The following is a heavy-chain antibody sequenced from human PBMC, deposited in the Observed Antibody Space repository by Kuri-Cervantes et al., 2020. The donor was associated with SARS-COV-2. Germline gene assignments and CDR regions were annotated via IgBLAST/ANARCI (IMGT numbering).Heavy chain of an antibody. CDR3: ARDLSTVLGEDYFDY. Sequence: GESLKISCAASGFTFSSYGMHCVRQAPGKGLEWVAVIWYDGSNKYYADSVKGRFTISRDNSKNTLYLQMNSLRAEDTAVYYCARDLSTVLGEDYFDYWGQGTLVTVSS. V-gene: IGHV3-33*01. J-gene: IGHJ4*02. D-gene: IGHD2-8*01. CDR1: GFTFSSYG. CDR2: IWYDGSNK.